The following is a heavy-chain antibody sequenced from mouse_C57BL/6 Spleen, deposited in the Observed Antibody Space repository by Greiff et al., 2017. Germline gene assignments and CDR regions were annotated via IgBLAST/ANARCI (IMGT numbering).Heavy chain of an antibody. J-gene: IGHJ1*03. V-gene: IGHV1-47*01. Sequence: QVQLKESGAELVKPGASVKMSCKASGYTFTTYPIEWMKQNHGKSLEWIGNFHPYNDDTKYNEKFKGKATLTVEKSSSTVYLELSRLTSDDSAVYYCARRHYGSPGYWYFDVWGTGTTVTVSS. CDR1: GYTFTTYP. CDR3: ARRHYGSPGYWYFDV. CDR2: FHPYNDDT. D-gene: IGHD1-1*01.